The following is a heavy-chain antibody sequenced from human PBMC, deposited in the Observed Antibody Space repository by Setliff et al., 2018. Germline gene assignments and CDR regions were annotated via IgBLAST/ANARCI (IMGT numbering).Heavy chain of an antibody. Sequence: SETLSLTRTVSGGSINSGGYYWSWIRQHPGKGLEWIGYIYYSGSTDYNPSLKSRVTISVDTSKNQFSLKLSSVTAADTAVYYCARAGLAGRTSSYYYYYYMDVWGKGTTVTVSS. D-gene: IGHD6-6*01. CDR1: GGSINSGGYY. CDR3: ARAGLAGRTSSYYYYYYMDV. J-gene: IGHJ6*03. CDR2: IYYSGST. V-gene: IGHV4-31*03.